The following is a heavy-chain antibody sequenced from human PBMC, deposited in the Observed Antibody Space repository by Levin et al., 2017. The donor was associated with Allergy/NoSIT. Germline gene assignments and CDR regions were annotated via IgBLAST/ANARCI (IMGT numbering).Heavy chain of an antibody. CDR3: ARLVEWEQPYDY. CDR2: IRNKFNNYAT. V-gene: IGHV3-73*01. J-gene: IGHJ4*02. CDR1: GFTFSGSA. Sequence: GGSLRLSCVASGFTFSGSAMHWVRQASGKGLEWVGRIRNKFNNYATVYAESVKGRFTISRDDSKNTAYLQMNSLKTEDTAVYYCARLVEWEQPYDYWGQGTPVTVSS. D-gene: IGHD1-26*01.